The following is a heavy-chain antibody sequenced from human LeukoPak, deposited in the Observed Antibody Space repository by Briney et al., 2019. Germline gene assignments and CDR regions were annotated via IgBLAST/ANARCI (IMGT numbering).Heavy chain of an antibody. CDR3: LYVSSGETDI. D-gene: IGHD3-22*01. J-gene: IGHJ3*02. CDR2: ISSTSSYI. CDR1: GFIISRYS. Sequence: PGGSLRLSCAASGFIISRYSMNWVRQAPGKGLEWVSFISSTSSYIYYADSVKGRLTISRDNAKNTLYLQMNSLRAEDTAVYYCLYVSSGETDIGGQGTMVTVSS. V-gene: IGHV3-21*01.